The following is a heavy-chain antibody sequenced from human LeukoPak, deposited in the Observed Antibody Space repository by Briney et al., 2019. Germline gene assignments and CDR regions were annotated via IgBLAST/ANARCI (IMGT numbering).Heavy chain of an antibody. D-gene: IGHD3-22*01. CDR1: GFRFSNYG. CDR2: ISFDGSNK. V-gene: IGHV3-30*03. J-gene: IGHJ4*02. CDR3: ASTETPNYYDSNGFYPCYFDY. Sequence: GGSLRLSCAASGFRFSNYGMHWFRQAPGKGLEWVAVISFDGSNKYYPDSVKGRFTISRDNSKNTLYLEMNSLRAEDTALYYCASTETPNYYDSNGFYPCYFDYWGQGTLVTVSS.